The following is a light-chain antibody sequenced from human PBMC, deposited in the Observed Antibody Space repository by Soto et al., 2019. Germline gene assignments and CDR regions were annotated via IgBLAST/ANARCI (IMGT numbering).Light chain of an antibody. CDR1: SSNIGSNT. J-gene: IGLJ1*01. CDR3: VSFTTSRSYV. V-gene: IGLV1-44*01. CDR2: SNN. Sequence: QSVLTQPPSASGTPGQRVTISCSGSSSNIGSNTVSWYQQLPGTAPKVLIYSNNQRPSGVPDRFSGSKSGTSASLAISGLQSEDEADYYCVSFTTSRSYVFGTGTKVTVL.